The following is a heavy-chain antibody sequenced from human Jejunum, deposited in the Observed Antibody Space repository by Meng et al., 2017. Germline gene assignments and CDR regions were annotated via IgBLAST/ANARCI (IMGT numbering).Heavy chain of an antibody. CDR3: ARDQGSYGNFQH. CDR2: IKQDGSEK. Sequence: GESLKISCAGSGFIFSDYWMNWVRQAPGKGLEWVANIKQDGSEKHYVDSVESRFTISRDNAKNSLYLQMNSLRDEDTAVYYCARDQGSYGNFQHWGQGTLVTVSS. J-gene: IGHJ1*01. CDR1: GFIFSDYW. V-gene: IGHV3-7*01. D-gene: IGHD3-16*01.